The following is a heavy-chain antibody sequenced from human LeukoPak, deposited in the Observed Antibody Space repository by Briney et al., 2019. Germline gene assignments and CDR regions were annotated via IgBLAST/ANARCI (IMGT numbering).Heavy chain of an antibody. CDR3: ASLGEYYFDY. Sequence: KPSETLSLTCAVYGGSFSGYYWSWIRQPPGKGLEWIGEINHSGSTNYNPSLKSRVTISVDTPKNQFSLKLSSVTAADTAVYYCASLGEYYFDYWGQGTLVTVSS. CDR2: INHSGST. CDR1: GGSFSGYY. J-gene: IGHJ4*02. V-gene: IGHV4-34*01. D-gene: IGHD3-10*01.